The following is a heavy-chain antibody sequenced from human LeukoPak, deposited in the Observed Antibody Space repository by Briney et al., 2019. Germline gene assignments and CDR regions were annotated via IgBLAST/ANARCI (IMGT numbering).Heavy chain of an antibody. J-gene: IGHJ4*02. V-gene: IGHV3-23*01. D-gene: IGHD3-3*01. CDR3: AKDVLRFLEWLFQALDY. Sequence: GGSLRLSCAASGFTFSSYAMSWVRQAPGKGLEWVSAISGSGGSTYYADSVKGRFTISRDNSKNTLYLQMNSLRAEDTAVYSCAKDVLRFLEWLFQALDYWGQGTLVTVSS. CDR2: ISGSGGST. CDR1: GFTFSSYA.